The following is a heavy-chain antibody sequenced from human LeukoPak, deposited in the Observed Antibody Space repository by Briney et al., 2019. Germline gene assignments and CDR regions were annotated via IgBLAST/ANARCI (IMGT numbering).Heavy chain of an antibody. CDR1: GFTFSSHA. J-gene: IGHJ4*02. CDR3: AKDRRCSGTSCYGIVDY. D-gene: IGHD2-2*01. Sequence: GGSLRLSCEASGFTFSSHAMSWVRQAPGKGLEWVSVVGDSGSTTIYADSVRGRFTISRDNSRNTVYLQMNSLRAEDTAVYYCAKDRRCSGTSCYGIVDYWGQGTLVTVSS. CDR2: VGDSGSTT. V-gene: IGHV3-23*01.